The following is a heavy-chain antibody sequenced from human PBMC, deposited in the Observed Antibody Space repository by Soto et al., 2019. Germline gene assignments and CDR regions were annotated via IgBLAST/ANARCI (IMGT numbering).Heavy chain of an antibody. J-gene: IGHJ5*02. CDR1: GYTFTNYY. CDR2: INPSGGST. Sequence: GASVKVSCKASGYTFTNYYMHWVRQAPGQGLEWMGIINPSGGSTSYAQKFQGRVTMTRDTSTSTFYMELSSLRSEDTAVYYCARDSLYCSGGSCPEWGMNWFDPWGQGTLVTVSS. V-gene: IGHV1-46*01. CDR3: ARDSLYCSGGSCPEWGMNWFDP. D-gene: IGHD2-15*01.